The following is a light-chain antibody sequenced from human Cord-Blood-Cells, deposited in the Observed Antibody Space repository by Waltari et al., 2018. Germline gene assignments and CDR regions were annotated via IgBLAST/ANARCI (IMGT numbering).Light chain of an antibody. CDR1: NLGENY. V-gene: IGLV3-1*01. J-gene: IGLJ1*01. CDR3: QAWDSSTAV. CDR2: QDS. Sequence: SYELSQPPPVSVSPVQIASIPCPGVNLGENYDCWYQRKPGQTPVLVIYQDSKRPSGIPERFSGSNSGNTATLTISGTQAMDEADYYCQAWDSSTAVFGTGTKVTVL.